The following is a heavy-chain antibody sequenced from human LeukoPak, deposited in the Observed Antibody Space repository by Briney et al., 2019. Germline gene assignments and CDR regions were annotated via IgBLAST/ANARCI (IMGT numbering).Heavy chain of an antibody. CDR1: GFTFSSYA. V-gene: IGHV3-23*01. CDR3: AKEIAVAGIRGVYFDY. J-gene: IGHJ4*02. D-gene: IGHD6-19*01. CDR2: ISGSGGST. Sequence: GGSLRLSCAASGFTFSSYAMSWVRQAPGKGLEWVSAISGSGGSTYYADFVKGRFTISRDNSKNTLYLQMNSLRAEDTAVYYCAKEIAVAGIRGVYFDYWGQGTLVTVSS.